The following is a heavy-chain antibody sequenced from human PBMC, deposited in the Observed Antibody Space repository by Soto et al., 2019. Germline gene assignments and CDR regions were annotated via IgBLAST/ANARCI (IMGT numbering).Heavy chain of an antibody. CDR1: GYSFTNYC. CDR3: ARDGGLLTASWDYDL. V-gene: IGHV1-46*01. J-gene: IGHJ2*01. D-gene: IGHD2-15*01. Sequence: QVQLVQSGADVKKPGTSVKVSCKAAGYSFTNYCMYWVRQAPGQGLEWMGMINPRTGSTRYAQKFQDRVTLTRDTSTTSVYMELRTLISDDTAVYYCARDGGLLTASWDYDLWGPGTLVTVSS. CDR2: INPRTGST.